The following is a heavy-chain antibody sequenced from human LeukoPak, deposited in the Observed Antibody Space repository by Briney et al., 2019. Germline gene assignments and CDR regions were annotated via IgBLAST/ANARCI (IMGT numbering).Heavy chain of an antibody. D-gene: IGHD6-13*01. V-gene: IGHV4-61*01. CDR3: ARQVYSSSWSYYFDY. Sequence: PSGTLSLTCAVSGGSISSSNWWSWIRQPPGRGLEWIGSIHYSGSTSYNSSLKSRVTISVDTSKNRFSLKLSSVTPADTAVYYCARQVYSSSWSYYFDYWGQGILVTVSS. J-gene: IGHJ4*02. CDR1: GGSISSSNW. CDR2: IHYSGST.